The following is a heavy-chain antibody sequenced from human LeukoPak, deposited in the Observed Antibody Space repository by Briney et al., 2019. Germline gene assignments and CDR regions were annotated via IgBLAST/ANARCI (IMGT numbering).Heavy chain of an antibody. J-gene: IGHJ4*02. CDR1: GFTFYDYA. V-gene: IGHV3-21*01. CDR3: AREYYDILTGYAPHFDY. Sequence: GGSLRLSCAASGFTFYDYAMHWVRQAPGKGLEWVSSISSSSSYIYYADSVKGRFTISRDNAKNSLYLQMNSLRAEDTAVYYCAREYYDILTGYAPHFDYWGQGTLVTVSS. CDR2: ISSSSSYI. D-gene: IGHD3-9*01.